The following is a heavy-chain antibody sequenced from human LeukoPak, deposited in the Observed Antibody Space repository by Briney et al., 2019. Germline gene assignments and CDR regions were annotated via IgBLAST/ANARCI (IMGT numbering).Heavy chain of an antibody. V-gene: IGHV3-7*01. J-gene: IGHJ6*03. Sequence: GGSLRLSCAASGFTFSSYWMSWVRQAPGKGLEWVANIKQDGSEKYYVDSVKDRFTISRDNAKNSLYLQMNSLRAEDTAVYYCARDGGYYYGIYYYYYMDVWGKGTTVTVSS. D-gene: IGHD3-22*01. CDR2: IKQDGSEK. CDR3: ARDGGYYYGIYYYYYMDV. CDR1: GFTFSSYW.